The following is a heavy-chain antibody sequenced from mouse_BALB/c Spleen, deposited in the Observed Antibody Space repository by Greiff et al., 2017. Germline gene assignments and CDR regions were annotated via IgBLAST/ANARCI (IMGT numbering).Heavy chain of an antibody. Sequence: EVQGVESGGDLVKPGGSLKLSCAASGFTFSSYGMSWVRQTPDKRLEWVATISSGGSYTYYPDSVKGRFTISRDNAKNTLYLQMSSLKSEDTAMYYCARQAWDGNSFFDYWGQGTTLTVSS. J-gene: IGHJ2*01. V-gene: IGHV5-6*01. D-gene: IGHD2-1*01. CDR2: ISSGGSYT. CDR1: GFTFSSYG. CDR3: ARQAWDGNSFFDY.